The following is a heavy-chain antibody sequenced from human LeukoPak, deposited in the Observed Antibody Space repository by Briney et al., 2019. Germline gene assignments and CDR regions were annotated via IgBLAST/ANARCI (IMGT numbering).Heavy chain of an antibody. CDR2: ISYDGSNK. J-gene: IGHJ6*02. Sequence: GGSLRLSCAASGFTFSSYAMHWVRQAPGKGLEWVAVISYDGSNKYYADSVKGRFTISRDNSKNTLYLQMNSLRAEDTAVYYCASDYDFWSGSHYYYYYGIDVWGQGTTVTVSS. CDR3: ASDYDFWSGSHYYYYYGIDV. CDR1: GFTFSSYA. V-gene: IGHV3-30-3*01. D-gene: IGHD3-3*01.